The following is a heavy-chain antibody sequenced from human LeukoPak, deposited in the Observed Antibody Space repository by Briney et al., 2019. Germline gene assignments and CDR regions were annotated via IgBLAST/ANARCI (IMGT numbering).Heavy chain of an antibody. D-gene: IGHD6-6*01. CDR3: ARRDSSSIFGY. J-gene: IGHJ4*02. Sequence: SETLSLTCTVSGGSISSYYWSWIRQPPGKGLEWIGYIYYSGSTNYNPSLKSRVTISVDTSKNQFSLKLSSVTAADTAVYYCARRDSSSIFGYWGQGTLVTVSS. CDR1: GGSISSYY. V-gene: IGHV4-59*08. CDR2: IYYSGST.